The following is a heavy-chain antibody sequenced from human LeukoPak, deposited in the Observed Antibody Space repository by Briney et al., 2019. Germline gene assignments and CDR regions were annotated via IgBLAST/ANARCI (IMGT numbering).Heavy chain of an antibody. Sequence: PGRSLRLSCAASGFTFSSYGMHWVRQAPGKGLEWVAVISYDGSNKYYADSVKGRFTISRDNSKNTLYLQMSSLRAEDTAVYYCAKEFNRGLPDYWGQGTLVTVPS. CDR3: AKEFNRGLPDY. D-gene: IGHD2-21*01. CDR1: GFTFSSYG. J-gene: IGHJ4*02. V-gene: IGHV3-30*18. CDR2: ISYDGSNK.